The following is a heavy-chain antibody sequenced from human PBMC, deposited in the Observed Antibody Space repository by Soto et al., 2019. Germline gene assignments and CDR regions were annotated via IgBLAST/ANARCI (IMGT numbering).Heavy chain of an antibody. CDR1: GYTFTSYG. CDR2: ISAYNDNT. CDR3: AREGYYYCSESYPHPRFYGMGV. V-gene: IGHV1-18*01. J-gene: IGHJ6*02. D-gene: IGHD3-10*01. Sequence: QIQLVQSGPEVRKPGASVKVSCKASGYTFTSYGISWVRQAPGQGLEWLGWISAYNDNTNYAQKLQGRVTLTTDTSTSTAYIELRNLRSGYSAVYFCAREGYYYCSESYPHPRFYGMGVWGQGTTVTVSS.